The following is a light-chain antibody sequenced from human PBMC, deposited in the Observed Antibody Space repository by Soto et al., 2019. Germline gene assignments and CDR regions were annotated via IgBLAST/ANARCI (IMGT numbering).Light chain of an antibody. CDR3: QSYDSSLSGWV. V-gene: IGLV1-40*01. J-gene: IGLJ3*02. Sequence: QAVVTQPPSVSGAPGQRVTISCTGGMSNIGTGYNVHWYQQLPGTAPKLLIYGNTNRPSGVPDRFSGSQSGTAASLDITGLQADDEADYFCQSYDSSLSGWVFGGGTQLTVL. CDR2: GNT. CDR1: MSNIGTGYN.